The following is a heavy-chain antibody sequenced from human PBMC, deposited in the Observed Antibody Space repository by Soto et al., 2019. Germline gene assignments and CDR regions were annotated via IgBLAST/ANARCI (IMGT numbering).Heavy chain of an antibody. V-gene: IGHV4-59*01. CDR2: IFHSGST. J-gene: IGHJ4*02. D-gene: IGHD6-6*01. Sequence: PSETLSLTCTVSGGSISSYYWSWIRQPPGKGLEWIGNIFHSGSTNYKASLKSRVTISLDTSKNQLSLKLNSVTAADTAVYYCARHSNIEASQFDHWGQGTLVTVSS. CDR3: ARHSNIEASQFDH. CDR1: GGSISSYY.